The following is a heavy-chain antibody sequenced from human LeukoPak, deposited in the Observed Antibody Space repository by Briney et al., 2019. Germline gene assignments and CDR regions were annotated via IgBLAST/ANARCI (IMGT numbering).Heavy chain of an antibody. Sequence: GGSLRLSCAASGFTFSRYAMSWVRQAPGKGLAWVSAISGSGGGTYYADSVKGRFTISRDNSKNTLYLQMNSLRAEDTAVYYCAKDVRVTMMDYWGQGTLVTVSS. J-gene: IGHJ4*02. V-gene: IGHV3-23*01. CDR3: AKDVRVTMMDY. CDR2: ISGSGGGT. D-gene: IGHD3-22*01. CDR1: GFTFSRYA.